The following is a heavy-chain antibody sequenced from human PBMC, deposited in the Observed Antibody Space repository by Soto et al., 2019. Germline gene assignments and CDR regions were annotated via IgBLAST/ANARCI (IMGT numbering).Heavy chain of an antibody. CDR2: IKQDGSEK. V-gene: IGHV3-7*01. J-gene: IGHJ6*03. CDR3: ARHGRVVPAAMPVYYYYYMDV. D-gene: IGHD2-2*01. Sequence: GGSLRLSCAASGFTFSSYWMSWVRQAPGKGLEWVANIKQDGSEKYYVDSVKGRFTISRDNAKNSLYLQMNSLRAEDTAVYYCARHGRVVPAAMPVYYYYYMDVWGKGTTVTVSS. CDR1: GFTFSSYW.